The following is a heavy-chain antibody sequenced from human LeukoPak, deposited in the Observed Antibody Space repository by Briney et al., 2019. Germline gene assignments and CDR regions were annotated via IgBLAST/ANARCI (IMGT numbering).Heavy chain of an antibody. D-gene: IGHD3-22*01. CDR1: GFTFSSNA. J-gene: IGHJ4*02. Sequence: GGSLRLSCAASGFTFSSNAMSWVRQAPGKGLEWVSVFSGGSTYYAASVKGRFTISRDNSKNMVYLQMDSLRAEDTAVYYCARDWYYDSSGYLPYWGQGTLVIVSS. CDR2: FSGGST. V-gene: IGHV3-23*01. CDR3: ARDWYYDSSGYLPY.